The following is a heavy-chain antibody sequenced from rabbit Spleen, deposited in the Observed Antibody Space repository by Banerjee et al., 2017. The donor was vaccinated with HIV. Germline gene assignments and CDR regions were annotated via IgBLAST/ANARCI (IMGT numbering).Heavy chain of an antibody. Sequence: QSLEESGGGLVKPGASLTLTCKASGFDFSRGYDMCWVRQAPGKGLEWIGYIDPVFGITYYASWAKGRFTISKTSSTTVTLQMTSLTAADTATYFCARGVGVGGGADYINLWGPGTLVTVS. CDR2: IDPVFGIT. J-gene: IGHJ4*01. D-gene: IGHD1-1*01. CDR1: GFDFSRGYD. CDR3: ARGVGVGGGADYINL. V-gene: IGHV1S40*01.